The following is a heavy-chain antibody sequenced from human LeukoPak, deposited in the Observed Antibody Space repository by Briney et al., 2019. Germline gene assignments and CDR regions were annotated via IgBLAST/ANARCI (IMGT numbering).Heavy chain of an antibody. CDR1: GYTFTNYW. CDR3: AREGSSGWYWYFDL. V-gene: IGHV5-51*01. CDR2: IYLDDSDT. Sequence: GESLQISCKGSGYTFTNYWIGWVRQMPGKGLEWMGIIYLDDSDTRYSPSFQGQVTISADKSISTAYLQWNSLKASDTAMYYCAREGSSGWYWYFDLWGRGTLVTVSS. J-gene: IGHJ2*01. D-gene: IGHD6-19*01.